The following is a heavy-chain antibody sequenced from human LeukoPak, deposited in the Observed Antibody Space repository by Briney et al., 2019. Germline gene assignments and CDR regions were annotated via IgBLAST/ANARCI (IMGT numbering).Heavy chain of an antibody. D-gene: IGHD3-3*01. J-gene: IGHJ3*02. Sequence: GGSLRLSCAASGFTFSSYGMHWVRQAPGKGLEWVAVISYDGSNKYYADSVKGRFTISRDNSKNTLYLQMNSLRAEDTAVYYCARDLEYYDFWSGYPFDIWGQGTMVTVSS. V-gene: IGHV3-30*19. CDR3: ARDLEYYDFWSGYPFDI. CDR2: ISYDGSNK. CDR1: GFTFSSYG.